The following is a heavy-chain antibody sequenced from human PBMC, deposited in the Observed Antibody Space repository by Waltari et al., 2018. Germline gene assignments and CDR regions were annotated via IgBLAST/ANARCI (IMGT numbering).Heavy chain of an antibody. Sequence: QVQLVESGGGVVQPGGSLSLSCAASGFIFSNYAMHWVRQAPGKGREWVAFIRYDGSNQDYADSVKGRFTISRDNSKNTVYLQMNSLRADDTAVYYCAKDHYYGSGSYCDYWGQGTLVTVSS. J-gene: IGHJ4*02. CDR2: IRYDGSNQ. D-gene: IGHD3-10*01. CDR3: AKDHYYGSGSYCDY. V-gene: IGHV3-30*02. CDR1: GFIFSNYA.